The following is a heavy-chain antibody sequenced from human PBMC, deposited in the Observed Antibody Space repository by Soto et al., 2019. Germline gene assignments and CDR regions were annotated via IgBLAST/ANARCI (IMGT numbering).Heavy chain of an antibody. CDR3: VRASTLDY. Sequence: QLQLQESGPGLVKPPETLSLTCSVSGATINRGSYYWGWVRQPPGKGLEWIGSINYSGNAYYSPSLKNPGAISVHTSKNQFSLKVNSVTSADTAVYYCVRASTLDYWCQGILVTVSS. CDR1: GATINRGSYY. CDR2: INYSGNA. J-gene: IGHJ4*02. V-gene: IGHV4-39*01.